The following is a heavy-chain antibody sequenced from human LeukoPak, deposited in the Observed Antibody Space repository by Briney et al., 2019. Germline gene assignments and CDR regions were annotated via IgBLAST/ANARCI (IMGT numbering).Heavy chain of an antibody. CDR3: ARRGDGYNQGYFDY. Sequence: GSSVKVSCKASGGTFSSYAISWVRQAPGQGLEWMGGIIPIFGTANYAQKFQGRVTITTNESTSTAYMELSSLRSEDTAVYYCARRGDGYNQGYFDYWGQGTLVTVSS. J-gene: IGHJ4*02. D-gene: IGHD5-24*01. CDR1: GGTFSSYA. V-gene: IGHV1-69*05. CDR2: IIPIFGTA.